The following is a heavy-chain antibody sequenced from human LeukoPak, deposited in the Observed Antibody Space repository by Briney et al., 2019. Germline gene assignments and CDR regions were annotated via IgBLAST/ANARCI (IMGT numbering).Heavy chain of an antibody. J-gene: IGHJ6*02. V-gene: IGHV1-24*01. CDR1: GYTLTELS. CDR3: ATDVPNCSSTSCYLSRYYYYGMDV. CDR2: LDPEDGET. D-gene: IGHD2-2*01. Sequence: ASVKVSCKVSGYTLTELSMHWVRQAPGKGLEWMGGLDPEDGETIYAQKFQGRVTMTEDTSTDTAYMELSSLRSEDTAVYYCATDVPNCSSTSCYLSRYYYYGMDVWGQGTTVTLAS.